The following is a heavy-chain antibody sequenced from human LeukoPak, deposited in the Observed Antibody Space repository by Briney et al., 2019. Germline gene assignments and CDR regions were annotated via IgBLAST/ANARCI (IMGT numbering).Heavy chain of an antibody. J-gene: IGHJ5*02. V-gene: IGHV4-4*01. Sequence: RPSETLSLTCGVSGDSVSSSDWWTWVRQFPGKGLEWIGETHHSGDTNYNPSLKSRVTISVDTSKNQFSLKLSSVTAADTAVYCCARRSTIFGVVIQNWFDPWAREPWSPSPQ. CDR2: THHSGDT. CDR1: GDSVSSSDW. D-gene: IGHD3-3*01. CDR3: ARRSTIFGVVIQNWFDP.